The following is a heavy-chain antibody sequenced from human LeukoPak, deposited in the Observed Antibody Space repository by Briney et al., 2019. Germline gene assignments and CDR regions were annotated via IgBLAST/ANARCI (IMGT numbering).Heavy chain of an antibody. CDR1: GYSFTNHY. J-gene: IGHJ4*02. CDR2: IYSGDSDT. Sequence: GESLKISCKGSGYSFTNHYIGWVRLMPGKGLEWMGIIYSGDSDTRYSPSIQGQVTISADKSISTAYLQWSSLKASDTAMYYCARRGYGSGNYYYPNWGQGTLVTVSS. V-gene: IGHV5-51*01. CDR3: ARRGYGSGNYYYPN. D-gene: IGHD3-10*01.